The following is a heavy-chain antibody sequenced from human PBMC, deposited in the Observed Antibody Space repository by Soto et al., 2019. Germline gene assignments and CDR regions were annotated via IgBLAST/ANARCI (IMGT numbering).Heavy chain of an antibody. J-gene: IGHJ4*02. V-gene: IGHV3-23*01. CDR2: ISGTGDST. Sequence: EVQLLESGGGLVQPGGSLRLSSAASGFTLSSYAMNWVRQAPGKGLEWVSGISGTGDSTYYAGSVKGRFTISRDNSNNTLYLHMNSLRAEDTAVYYCAKTYRSTWHYFDYWGQGTLVTVSS. D-gene: IGHD6-13*01. CDR1: GFTLSSYA. CDR3: AKTYRSTWHYFDY.